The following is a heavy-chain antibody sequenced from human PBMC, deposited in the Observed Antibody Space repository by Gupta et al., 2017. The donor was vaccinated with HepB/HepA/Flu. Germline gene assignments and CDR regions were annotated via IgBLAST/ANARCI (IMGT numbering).Heavy chain of an antibody. CDR1: GFTFDDYA. D-gene: IGHD3-9*01. V-gene: IGHV3-43*02. Sequence: EVHLVESGGGVVQPGGSLRLSCAASGFTFDDYAMNWVRQTPGKGLEWVSLINGDGISYYADSVKDRFTTSRDNSKNSLYLRIDSLRIEDSALYYCAKTSLPSADLDWLLYLDQWGQGTLVTVSS. CDR2: INGDGIS. J-gene: IGHJ4*02. CDR3: AKTSLPSADLDWLLYLDQ.